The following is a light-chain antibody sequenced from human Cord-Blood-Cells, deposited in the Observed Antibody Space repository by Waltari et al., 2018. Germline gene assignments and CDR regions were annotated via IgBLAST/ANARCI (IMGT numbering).Light chain of an antibody. CDR3: CSYAGSSTFVV. CDR1: SSDVGSYNL. V-gene: IGLV2-23*03. Sequence: QSALTQPASVSGSPGQSITISCTGTSSDVGSYNLFSWYQQHPGKAPKLIVYEGSNRPSGVSSCFSGSKSGKTASLTISGLQAEDEADYYCCSYAGSSTFVVFGGGTKLTVL. J-gene: IGLJ2*01. CDR2: EGS.